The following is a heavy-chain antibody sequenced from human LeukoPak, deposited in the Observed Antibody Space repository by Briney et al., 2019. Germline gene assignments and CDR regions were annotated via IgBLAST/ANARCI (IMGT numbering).Heavy chain of an antibody. J-gene: IGHJ6*03. CDR3: ARDSLLWFGELLQDYYYYMDV. CDR1: GFTFSSYW. V-gene: IGHV3-74*01. CDR2: INSDGSST. D-gene: IGHD3-10*01. Sequence: PGGSLRLSCAASGFTFSSYWMHWVRQAPGKGLVWVSRINSDGSSTSYADSVKGRFTISRDNAKNTLYLQMNSLRAEDTAVYYCARDSLLWFGELLQDYYYYMDVWGKGPRSPSP.